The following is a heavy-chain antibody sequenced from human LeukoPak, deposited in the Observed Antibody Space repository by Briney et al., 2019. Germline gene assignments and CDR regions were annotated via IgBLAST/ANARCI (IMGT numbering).Heavy chain of an antibody. CDR1: GGTFSSHA. CDR3: ARTINWNHFSGGYHYYGMDV. Sequence: ASVKVSCKASGGTFSSHAISWVRQAPGQGLEWMGGIVPIFGTANYAQKFQGRVTITADESTTTAYMELSSLRSEDTAVYYCARTINWNHFSGGYHYYGMDVWGQGTTVTVSS. D-gene: IGHD1-14*01. CDR2: IVPIFGTA. V-gene: IGHV1-69*13. J-gene: IGHJ6*02.